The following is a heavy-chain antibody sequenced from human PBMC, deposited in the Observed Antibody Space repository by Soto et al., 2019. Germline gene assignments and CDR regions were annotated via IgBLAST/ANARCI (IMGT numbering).Heavy chain of an antibody. V-gene: IGHV3-30*03. CDR3: AISNEDYDFWSGPDY. Sequence: GGSLRLSCAASGFTFSSYRMHWVRQAPGKGLEWVAVISYDGSNKYYADSVKGRFTISRDNSKNTLYLQMNSLRAEDTAVYYCAISNEDYDFWSGPDYRGQGTLVTVSS. J-gene: IGHJ4*02. CDR1: GFTFSSYR. D-gene: IGHD3-3*01. CDR2: ISYDGSNK.